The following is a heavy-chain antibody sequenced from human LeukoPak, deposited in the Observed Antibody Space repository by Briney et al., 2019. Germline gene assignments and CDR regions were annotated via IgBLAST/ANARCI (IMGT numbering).Heavy chain of an antibody. Sequence: ASVKVSCKASGYTFTGYYMHWVRQAPGQGLEWMGWINPNSGGTNYAQKFQGRVTMTRDTSISTAYMELSRLRSDDTAVYYCARLSYSSGWYLNCFDPWGQGPLVTVSS. D-gene: IGHD6-19*01. CDR3: ARLSYSSGWYLNCFDP. CDR2: INPNSGGT. CDR1: GYTFTGYY. J-gene: IGHJ5*02. V-gene: IGHV1-2*02.